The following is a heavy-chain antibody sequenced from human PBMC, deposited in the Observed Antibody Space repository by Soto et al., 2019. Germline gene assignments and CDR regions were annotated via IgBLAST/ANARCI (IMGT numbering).Heavy chain of an antibody. J-gene: IGHJ4*02. D-gene: IGHD5-18*01. CDR3: ARALRGYNYGEFDY. V-gene: IGHV4-39*01. CDR2: IYYSGST. CDR1: GCSIGMGINS. Sequence: SKTVSLTCTFPGCSIGMGINSGCGFLQPPGEGLEWIGSIYYSGSTYYNPSLKSRVTISVDTSKNQFSLKLSSVTAADTAVYYCARALRGYNYGEFDYWGQGTLVTVS.